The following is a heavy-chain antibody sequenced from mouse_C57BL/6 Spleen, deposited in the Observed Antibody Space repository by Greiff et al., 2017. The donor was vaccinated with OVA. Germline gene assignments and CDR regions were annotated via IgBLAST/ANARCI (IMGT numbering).Heavy chain of an antibody. J-gene: IGHJ2*01. CDR3: AKLYMGPFDY. CDR2: IYPGDGDT. V-gene: IGHV1-82*01. CDR1: GYAFSSSW. Sequence: VQLKESGPELVKPGASVKISCKASGYAFSSSWMNWVKQRPGKGLEWIGRIYPGDGDTNYNGKFKGKATLTADKSSSTAYMQLSSLTSEDSAVYFCAKLYMGPFDYWGQGTTLTVSS. D-gene: IGHD1-3*01.